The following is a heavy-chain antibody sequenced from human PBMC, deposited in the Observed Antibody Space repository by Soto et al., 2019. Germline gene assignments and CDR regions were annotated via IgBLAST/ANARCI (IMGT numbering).Heavy chain of an antibody. Sequence: QVQLVQSGAEVRKPGSSVKVSCKASGVTFSSYTICWVLQAPGQGLEWMGRIIPVLGVAKYAPKFQGRLTLIADEPRSTVYSDSSTLRSEDTPMYYARWLINGDSEVSDFWGHGTFITVSS. J-gene: IGHJ3*01. CDR1: GVTFSSYT. CDR2: IIPVLGVA. D-gene: IGHD2-8*01. CDR3: RWLINGDSEVSDF. V-gene: IGHV1-69*02.